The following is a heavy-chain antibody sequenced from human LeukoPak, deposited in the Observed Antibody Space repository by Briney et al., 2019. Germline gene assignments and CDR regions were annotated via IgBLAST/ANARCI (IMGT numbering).Heavy chain of an antibody. CDR1: GYTFTGYY. CDR3: ARDRTNSGSYQEFDY. J-gene: IGHJ4*02. CDR2: INPNSGGT. V-gene: IGHV1-2*02. D-gene: IGHD1-26*01. Sequence: ASVKVSCTASGYTFTGYYMHWVRQAPGQGLEWMGWINPNSGGTNYAQKFQGRVTMTRDTSVSTAYMELSRLRSDDTAVYYCARDRTNSGSYQEFDYWGQGTLVTVSS.